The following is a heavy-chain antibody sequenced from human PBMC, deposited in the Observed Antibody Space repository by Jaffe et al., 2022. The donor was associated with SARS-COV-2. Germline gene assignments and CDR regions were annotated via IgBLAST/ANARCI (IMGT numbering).Heavy chain of an antibody. Sequence: EVQLVESGGGLVQPGGSLRLSCAASGFTFSSYWMSWVRQAPGKGLEWVANIKQDGSEKYYVDSVKGRFTISRDNAKNSLYLQMNSLRAEDTAVYYCARESMGAKGPVGFDPWGQGTLVTVSS. CDR3: ARESMGAKGPVGFDP. V-gene: IGHV3-7*01. J-gene: IGHJ5*02. D-gene: IGHD1-26*01. CDR1: GFTFSSYW. CDR2: IKQDGSEK.